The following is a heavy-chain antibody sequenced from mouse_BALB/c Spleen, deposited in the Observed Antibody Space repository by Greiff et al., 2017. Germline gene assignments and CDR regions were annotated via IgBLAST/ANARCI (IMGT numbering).Heavy chain of an antibody. CDR1: GFSLTSYG. J-gene: IGHJ3*01. D-gene: IGHD2-4*01. CDR3: ARAHYDYDGPWFAY. V-gene: IGHV2-9*02. CDR2: IWAGGST. Sequence: VQLQQSGPGLVAPSQSLSITCTVSGFSLTSYGVHWVRQPPGKGLEWLGVIWAGGSTNYNSALMSRLSISKDNSKSQVFLKMNSLQTDDTAMYYCARAHYDYDGPWFAYWGQGTLVTVSA.